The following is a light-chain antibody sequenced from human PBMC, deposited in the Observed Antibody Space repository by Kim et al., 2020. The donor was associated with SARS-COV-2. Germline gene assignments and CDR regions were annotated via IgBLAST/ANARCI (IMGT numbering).Light chain of an antibody. CDR3: NSRDSSAQRYV. CDR2: GEN. J-gene: IGLJ1*01. V-gene: IGLV3-19*01. CDR1: SRRNYY. Sequence: ALGHTVRITCQGDSRRNYYASWYQQRPGQAPVLVIHGENNRPSGIPDRFSGSSSGNTASLTITGAQAEDEADYYCNSRDSSAQRYVFGTGTKVTVL.